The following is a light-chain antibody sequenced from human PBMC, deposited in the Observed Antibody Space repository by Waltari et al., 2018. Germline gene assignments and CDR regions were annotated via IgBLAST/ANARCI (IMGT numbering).Light chain of an antibody. CDR2: YAS. CDR3: QQSRSFPLT. Sequence: EIVLTQSPDFQSVTPKEKVTITCRASQDISTSLHWYQQKPDQSPKLLIKYASESVSGVPSRFSGSGSGTHFTLTINSLEAEDAATYYCQQSRSFPLTFGGGTKVEIK. V-gene: IGKV6-21*01. J-gene: IGKJ4*01. CDR1: QDISTS.